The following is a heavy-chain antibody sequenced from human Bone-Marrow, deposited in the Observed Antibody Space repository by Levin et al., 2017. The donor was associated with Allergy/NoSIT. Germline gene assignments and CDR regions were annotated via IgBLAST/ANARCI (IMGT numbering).Heavy chain of an antibody. CDR2: IKQDGSEK. Sequence: GGSLRLSCAASGFTFSSYWMSWVRQAPGKGLEWVANIKQDGSEKYYVDSVKGRFTISRDNAKNSLYLQMNSLRAEDTAVYYCAREMDIAVAGLDYWGQGTLVTVSS. CDR3: AREMDIAVAGLDY. D-gene: IGHD6-19*01. CDR1: GFTFSSYW. J-gene: IGHJ4*02. V-gene: IGHV3-7*01.